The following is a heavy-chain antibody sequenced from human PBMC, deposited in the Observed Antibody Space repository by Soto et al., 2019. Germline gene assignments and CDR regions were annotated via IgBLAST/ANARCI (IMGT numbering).Heavy chain of an antibody. J-gene: IGHJ4*02. CDR3: ARDSSYSGSYYY. V-gene: IGHV3-21*01. D-gene: IGHD1-26*01. CDR1: GFTFSSYS. CDR2: ISSSSSYI. Sequence: GGSLRLSCAASGFTFSSYSMNWVRQAPGKGLEWVSSISSSSSYIYYADSVKGRFTISRDNAKNSLYLQMNSLRAEDTAVFYCARDSSYSGSYYYWGQGTLVTVSS.